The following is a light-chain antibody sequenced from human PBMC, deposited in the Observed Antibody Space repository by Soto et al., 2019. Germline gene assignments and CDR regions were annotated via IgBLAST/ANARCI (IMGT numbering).Light chain of an antibody. V-gene: IGKV3-20*01. Sequence: EIVLTQSPGTLSLSPGERATLSCRASQNVNNNYLAWYQQKPRQAPRLLIYGASRGATDIPARFSGSGSGTDFNLTISRLEPEDSAAYSCQQYGSAPLTFGGGTKVEIK. CDR1: QNVNNNY. J-gene: IGKJ4*01. CDR2: GAS. CDR3: QQYGSAPLT.